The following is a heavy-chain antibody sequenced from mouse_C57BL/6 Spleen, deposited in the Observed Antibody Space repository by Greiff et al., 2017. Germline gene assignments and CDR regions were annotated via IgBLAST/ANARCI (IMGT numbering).Heavy chain of an antibody. Sequence: EVQLQESGPGLVKPSQSLSLTCSVTGYSITSGYYWNWIRQFPGNKLEWMGYISYDGSNNYNPSLKNRISITRDTSKNQFFLKLNSVTTEDTATYYCARGGDYYSNYSWFAYWGQGTLVTVSA. D-gene: IGHD2-5*01. CDR2: ISYDGSN. CDR1: GYSITSGYY. J-gene: IGHJ3*01. V-gene: IGHV3-6*01. CDR3: ARGGDYYSNYSWFAY.